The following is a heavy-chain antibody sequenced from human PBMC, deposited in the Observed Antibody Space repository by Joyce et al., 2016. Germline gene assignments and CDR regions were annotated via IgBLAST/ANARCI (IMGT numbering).Heavy chain of an antibody. CDR3: ARGGTSSDHYFFYTLDV. CDR2: IIPFLGAA. J-gene: IGHJ6*02. Sequence: QVLLVQSGAAVKRPGSSLRVSCKSSGGDFSNYTVNWVRQAPGQRLEWMGGIIPFLGAAKDAEDFQGRFTLTADQSTRTAYLELSSLTAADTAVYYCARGGTSSDHYFFYTLDVWGPGTTVIVSS. V-gene: IGHV1-69*12. CDR1: GGDFSNYT. D-gene: IGHD1-14*01.